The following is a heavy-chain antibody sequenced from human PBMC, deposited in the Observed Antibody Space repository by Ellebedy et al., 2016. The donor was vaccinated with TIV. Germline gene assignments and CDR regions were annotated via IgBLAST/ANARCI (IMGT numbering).Heavy chain of an antibody. V-gene: IGHV3-7*03. D-gene: IGHD6-19*01. CDR2: LKPDGPED. CDR1: GFAFSSYW. J-gene: IGHJ4*02. CDR3: ARNSGWSMDY. Sequence: GESLKISCAASGFAFSSYWMSWVRQAPGTGLEWVANLKPDGPEDYYVGSMKGRFTVYRDNAKSSLYLHLRSLGAEDTAVYYCARNSGWSMDYWGLGTRVTVSS.